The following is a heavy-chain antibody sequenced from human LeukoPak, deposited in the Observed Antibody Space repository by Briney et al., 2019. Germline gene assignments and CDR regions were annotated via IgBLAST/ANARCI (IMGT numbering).Heavy chain of an antibody. CDR1: GDSISSSSYY. D-gene: IGHD6-13*01. CDR2: FSYSGST. Sequence: SETLSLTCTVSGDSISSSSYYWHWVRQPPRKGLEWIGGFSYSGSTYHNPSLKSRVTISVDPSKNQFSLKVISVTAADTAIYFCARTVAAAAPGFWGQGILVTVSS. J-gene: IGHJ4*02. CDR3: ARTVAAAAPGF. V-gene: IGHV4-39*01.